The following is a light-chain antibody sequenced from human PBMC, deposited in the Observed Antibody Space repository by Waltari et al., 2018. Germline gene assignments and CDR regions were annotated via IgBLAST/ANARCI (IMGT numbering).Light chain of an antibody. V-gene: IGLV2-8*01. CDR2: EVT. Sequence: QSALTQPPSASGSPGQSVTISCTGTSSDVGAYNYVSWYQQHPGKAPKLMISEVTKPPAGLPDRFSGSTSGNTASLTVSGLQAEDEADYYCSSYAGSDNLVFGGGTTLTVL. J-gene: IGLJ2*01. CDR3: SSYAGSDNLV. CDR1: SSDVGAYNY.